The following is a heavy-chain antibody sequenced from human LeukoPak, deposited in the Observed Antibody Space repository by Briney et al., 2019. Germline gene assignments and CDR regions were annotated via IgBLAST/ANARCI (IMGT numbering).Heavy chain of an antibody. CDR1: GGSFSGYY. CDR2: INHSGST. J-gene: IGHJ5*02. Sequence: SETLSLTCAVYGGSFSGYYWSWIRQPPGKGLEWIGEINHSGSTNYNPSLKSRVTISVDTSKKQISLKLSSVTAADTAVYYCARGLNWFDPWGQGTLVTVSS. V-gene: IGHV4-34*01. CDR3: ARGLNWFDP.